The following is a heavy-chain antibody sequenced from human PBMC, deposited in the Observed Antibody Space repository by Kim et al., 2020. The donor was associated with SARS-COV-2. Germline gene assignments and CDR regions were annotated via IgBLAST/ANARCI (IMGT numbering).Heavy chain of an antibody. Sequence: SVKVSCKASGGTSTSYPITWVRQAPGQGLEWMGGIIPILATTNYAQKFRGRVTITADESTGTVYMELSSLRSDDTAVYYCGKGYGSYVDYWGQGTLVTVSS. CDR2: IIPILATT. D-gene: IGHD3-16*01. J-gene: IGHJ4*02. CDR1: GGTSTSYP. V-gene: IGHV1-69*13. CDR3: GKGYGSYVDY.